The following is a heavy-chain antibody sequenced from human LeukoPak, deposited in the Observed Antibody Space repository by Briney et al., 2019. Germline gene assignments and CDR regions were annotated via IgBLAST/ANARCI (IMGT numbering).Heavy chain of an antibody. CDR1: GYTFTGYY. D-gene: IGHD6-19*01. V-gene: IGHV1-2*06. CDR2: INPNSGGT. J-gene: IGHJ6*02. Sequence: ASVKVSCKTSGYTFTGYYMHWVRQAPGQGLEWMGRINPNSGGTNYAQKFQGGVTMTRDTSISTAYMELSRLRSDDTAVYYCARDEAVAGTYYYYGMDVWGQGTTVTVSS. CDR3: ARDEAVAGTYYYYGMDV.